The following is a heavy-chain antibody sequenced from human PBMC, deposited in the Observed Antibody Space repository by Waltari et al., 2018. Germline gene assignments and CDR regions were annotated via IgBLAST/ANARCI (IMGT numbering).Heavy chain of an antibody. J-gene: IGHJ6*02. CDR3: ARPSSTNYYGMDV. CDR1: GYTLTSYA. CDR2: INVGNGNT. V-gene: IGHV1-3*01. Sequence: QVELVQSGAEVKKPGASVKVSCKASGYTLTSYAMHWVRQAPGQRLEWMGWINVGNGNTKYSQNIQGRVTITRDTSASTAYMELSSLRFEDTAVYYCARPSSTNYYGMDVWGQGTTVTVSS. D-gene: IGHD2-2*01.